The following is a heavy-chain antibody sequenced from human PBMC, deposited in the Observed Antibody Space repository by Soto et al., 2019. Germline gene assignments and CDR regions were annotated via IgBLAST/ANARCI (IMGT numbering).Heavy chain of an antibody. CDR1: GYTLTELS. Sequence: ASVKASCKVSGYTLTELSMHWVRQAPGKGLEWMGGFDPEDGETIYAQKFQGRVTMTEDTSTDTAYMELSSLRSEDTAVYYCATDLSSSSVYYYGMDVWGQGTTVTVSS. J-gene: IGHJ6*02. CDR2: FDPEDGET. V-gene: IGHV1-24*01. D-gene: IGHD6-6*01. CDR3: ATDLSSSSVYYYGMDV.